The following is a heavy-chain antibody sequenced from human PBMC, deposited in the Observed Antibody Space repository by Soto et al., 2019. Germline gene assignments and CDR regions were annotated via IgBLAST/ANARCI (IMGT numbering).Heavy chain of an antibody. Sequence: QVQLQESGPGLVKPSQTLSLTCTVSGGSISSGGYYWSWIRQHPGKGLEWIGYIDHSGSTYYNPSLKSRVTISVDTSKKQFALKLSSVTAADTAVYYCARGAVPGWFDPWGQGTLVTVSS. CDR3: ARGAVPGWFDP. J-gene: IGHJ5*02. CDR2: IDHSGST. CDR1: GGSISSGGYY. V-gene: IGHV4-31*03.